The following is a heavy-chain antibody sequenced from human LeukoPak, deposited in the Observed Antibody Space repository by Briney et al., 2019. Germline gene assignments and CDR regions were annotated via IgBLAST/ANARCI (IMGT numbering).Heavy chain of an antibody. V-gene: IGHV3-21*04. Sequence: PGGSLRLSCAASGFTFSSYSMNWVRQAPGKGLEWVSSISSSSSYIYYADSVKGRFTISRDNSKNSLYLQMNSLRAEDTALYYCARVGFSGTRKYYYYYYYMDVWGKGTTVTVSS. CDR3: ARVGFSGTRKYYYYYYYMDV. J-gene: IGHJ6*03. CDR2: ISSSSSYI. CDR1: GFTFSSYS.